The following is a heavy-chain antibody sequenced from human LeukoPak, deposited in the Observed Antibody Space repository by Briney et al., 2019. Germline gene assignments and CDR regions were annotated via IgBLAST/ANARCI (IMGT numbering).Heavy chain of an antibody. V-gene: IGHV3-23*01. CDR2: ISGSGGST. CDR1: RFTFSTYA. Sequence: GGSLRLSCAASRFTFSTYAMSWVRQAPGKGLEWVSIISGSGGSTYYADSVKGRFTISRDNSKNSLYLQMNSLRAEDTAVYYCARDRGIAVAPDAFDIWGQGTMVTVSS. D-gene: IGHD6-19*01. J-gene: IGHJ3*02. CDR3: ARDRGIAVAPDAFDI.